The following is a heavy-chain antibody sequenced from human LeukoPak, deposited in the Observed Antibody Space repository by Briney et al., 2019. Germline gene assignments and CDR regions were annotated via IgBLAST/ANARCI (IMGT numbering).Heavy chain of an antibody. Sequence: GGSLRLSCAASGFTFSSYEMNWVRQAPGKGLEWVSYISSSGSTIYYADSVKGRFTISRDNAKNSLYLQMNSLRAEDTAVYYCARDSPTKNFDYWGQGTLVTVSS. J-gene: IGHJ4*02. CDR2: ISSSGSTI. CDR3: ARDSPTKNFDY. D-gene: IGHD5-12*01. CDR1: GFTFSSYE. V-gene: IGHV3-48*03.